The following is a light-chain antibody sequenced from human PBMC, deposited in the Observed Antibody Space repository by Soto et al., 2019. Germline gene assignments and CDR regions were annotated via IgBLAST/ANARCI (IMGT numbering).Light chain of an antibody. J-gene: IGLJ2*01. CDR1: SSDIGSYNR. V-gene: IGLV2-23*02. CDR2: EDT. Sequence: QSVLTQPASVSGSPGQSITISCTGTSSDIGSYNRVSWYQQHPGKAPKLMIYEDTQRPSRVSNRFSGPKSGNTASLTITGLQAEDEADYYCCSYAGPTIFVVFGGGTKLTVL. CDR3: CSYAGPTIFVV.